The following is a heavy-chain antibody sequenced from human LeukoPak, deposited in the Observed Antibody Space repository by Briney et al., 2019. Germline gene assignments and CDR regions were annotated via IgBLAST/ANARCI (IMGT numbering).Heavy chain of an antibody. D-gene: IGHD3-16*01. CDR3: ARDSESVWGSYYFDY. V-gene: IGHV3-66*02. CDR2: IYSGGST. J-gene: IGHJ4*02. Sequence: PGGSLRLSCAASGFTVSSNYMSWVRQAPGKGLEWVSVIYSGGSTYYADSVKGRFTISRDNSKNTLYLQMNSLRAEDTAVYYCARDSESVWGSYYFDYWGQGALVTVFS. CDR1: GFTVSSNY.